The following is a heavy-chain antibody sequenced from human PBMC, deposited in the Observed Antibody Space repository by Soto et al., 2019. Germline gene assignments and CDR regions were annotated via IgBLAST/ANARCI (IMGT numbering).Heavy chain of an antibody. CDR3: ARDKVGYCSSTSCSGGNWFDP. CDR2: IIPILGIA. CDR1: GGTFSSYT. J-gene: IGHJ5*02. D-gene: IGHD2-2*01. Sequence: SVKVSCKASGGTFSSYTISWVRQAPGQGLEWMGRIIPILGIANYAQKFQGRVTITADKSTSTAYMELSSLRSEDTAVYYCARDKVGYCSSTSCSGGNWFDPWGQGTLVTVSS. V-gene: IGHV1-69*04.